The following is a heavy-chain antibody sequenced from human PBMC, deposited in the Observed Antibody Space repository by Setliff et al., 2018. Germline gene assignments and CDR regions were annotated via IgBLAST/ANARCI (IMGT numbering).Heavy chain of an antibody. V-gene: IGHV4-61*02. Sequence: TLSLPCTVSGGSISSGSYYWSWIRQPAGKGLEWIGRIYTSGSTNYNPSLKSRVTISVDTSKNQFSLKLSSVTAADTAVYYCARITIAGEDYWGQGTLVTVSS. D-gene: IGHD3-10*01. CDR2: IYTSGST. CDR1: GGSISSGSYY. J-gene: IGHJ4*02. CDR3: ARITIAGEDY.